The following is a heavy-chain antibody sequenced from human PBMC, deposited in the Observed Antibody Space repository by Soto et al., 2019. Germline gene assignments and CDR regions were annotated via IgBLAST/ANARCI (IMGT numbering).Heavy chain of an antibody. Sequence: SSVKVSCKASGGTFSSYAISWVRQAPGQGLEWMGGIIPIFGTANYAQKFQGRVTITADKSTSTAYMELSSPRSEDTAVYYCARGIAADGRRLGYYYYGMDVWGPGTPVTVSS. J-gene: IGHJ6*02. D-gene: IGHD6-13*01. CDR2: IIPIFGTA. CDR1: GGTFSSYA. V-gene: IGHV1-69*06. CDR3: ARGIAADGRRLGYYYYGMDV.